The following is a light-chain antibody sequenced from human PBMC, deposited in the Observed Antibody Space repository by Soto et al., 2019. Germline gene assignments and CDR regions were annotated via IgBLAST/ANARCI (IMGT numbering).Light chain of an antibody. V-gene: IGKV3-15*01. Sequence: VLTQFPATLSLSPGERATLSCRASQSVRGNLAWYQQKPGQAPRLLIYDSSTRAAGIPLRFSGTGSGIDFTLTVTSLQSEDFAVYFCQQYNHWPPLTFGGGTRVEIK. CDR3: QQYNHWPPLT. J-gene: IGKJ4*01. CDR1: QSVRGN. CDR2: DSS.